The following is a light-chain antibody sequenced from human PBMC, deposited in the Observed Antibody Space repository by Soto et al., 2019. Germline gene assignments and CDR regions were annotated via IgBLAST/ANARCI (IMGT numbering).Light chain of an antibody. CDR3: LLFDNSLTWT. J-gene: IGKJ1*01. CDR1: QSVSSTY. CDR2: GAS. Sequence: ENVLTQSPGTLSLSPGERATLSCRASQSVSSTYLIWYQQKPGQAPRLLIYGASSSATGVQDRFSGGRSGTDFTLTISRLEPEHFAVYYFLLFDNSLTWTFGQGTKVEIK. V-gene: IGKV3-20*01.